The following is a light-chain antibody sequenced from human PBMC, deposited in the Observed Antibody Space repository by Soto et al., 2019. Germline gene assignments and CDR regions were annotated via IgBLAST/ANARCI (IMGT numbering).Light chain of an antibody. CDR1: QNVLFSSNNKNY. V-gene: IGKV4-1*01. J-gene: IGKJ1*01. CDR2: WAS. CDR3: QQYYSTPRT. Sequence: DIVMTQSPDSLAVSLGERATINCKSSQNVLFSSNNKNYLAWYQQKPGQPPKXXSYWASTRESGVPDRFSGGGSGTDFTLTISSLKAEDVEVYYCQQYYSTPRTFGQGTKVDIK.